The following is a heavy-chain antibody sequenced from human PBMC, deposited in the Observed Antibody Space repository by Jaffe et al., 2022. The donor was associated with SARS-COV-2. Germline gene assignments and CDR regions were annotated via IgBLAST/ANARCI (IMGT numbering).Heavy chain of an antibody. CDR2: IKSKTDGGTT. CDR3: TTYPSPGSGSYIPADRTNYFDY. Sequence: EVQLVESGGGLVKPGGSLRLSCAASGFTFSNAWMTWVRQAPGKGLEWVGRIKSKTDGGTTDYAAPVKGRFTISRDDSKNTLYLQMNSLKTEDTAVYYCTTYPSPGSGSYIPADRTNYFDYWGQGTLVTVSS. V-gene: IGHV3-15*01. CDR1: GFTFSNAW. J-gene: IGHJ4*02. D-gene: IGHD3-10*01.